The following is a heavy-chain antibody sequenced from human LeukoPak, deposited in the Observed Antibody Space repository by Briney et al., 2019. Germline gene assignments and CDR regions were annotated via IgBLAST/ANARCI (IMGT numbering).Heavy chain of an antibody. V-gene: IGHV1-18*01. J-gene: IGHJ4*02. D-gene: IGHD4-17*01. Sequence: ASVKVSCKASGFTFTNYAVSWVRQAPGQGLDWMGWISVYNSNTNYAQKLQGRVTMTTDTSTGTAYMELRSLRSDDTAVYYCARFSTPFTVTTNLDYWGQGTLVTVSS. CDR3: ARFSTPFTVTTNLDY. CDR2: ISVYNSNT. CDR1: GFTFTNYA.